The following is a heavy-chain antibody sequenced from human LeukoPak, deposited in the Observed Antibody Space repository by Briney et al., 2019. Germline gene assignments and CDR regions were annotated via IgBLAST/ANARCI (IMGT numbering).Heavy chain of an antibody. V-gene: IGHV3-15*01. Sequence: GSLRLSCAASGVTFSNAWMSWVGQAPGKGLEWDGRIKSKTDGGTTDYAAPVEGRFTIPRDDSKNTLYLQMNSLKTEDTAVYYCTASMTMESYWGQGTLVTVSS. D-gene: IGHD4/OR15-4a*01. J-gene: IGHJ4*02. CDR2: IKSKTDGGTT. CDR1: GVTFSNAW. CDR3: TASMTMESY.